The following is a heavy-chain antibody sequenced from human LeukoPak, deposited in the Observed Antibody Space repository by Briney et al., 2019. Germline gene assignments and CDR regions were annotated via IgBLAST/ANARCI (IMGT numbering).Heavy chain of an antibody. CDR2: IYHSGST. CDR3: ARDNYYGSGGYLSKGYYFDY. D-gene: IGHD3-10*01. Sequence: SETLSLTCTGSGYSISSGYYCGWIRQPPGKGLEWIGSIYHSGSTYYNPSLKSRVTISVDTSKNQFSLELSSVTAADTAVYYCARDNYYGSGGYLSKGYYFDYWGQGTLVTVSS. V-gene: IGHV4-38-2*02. J-gene: IGHJ4*02. CDR1: GYSISSGYY.